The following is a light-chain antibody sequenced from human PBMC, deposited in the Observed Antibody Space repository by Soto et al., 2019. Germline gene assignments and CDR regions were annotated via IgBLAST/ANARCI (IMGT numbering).Light chain of an antibody. V-gene: IGKV1-33*01. CDR1: QSISSY. CDR2: DAS. CDR3: QQYDKLPYT. J-gene: IGKJ2*01. Sequence: DIQMTQSPSSLSASVGDRVTITCRASQSISSYLNWYQQKPGKAPKLLIYDASNLETGVPSRFSGSGSGENFTFTISSLQPEDIATYYCQQYDKLPYTFGQGTKLEIK.